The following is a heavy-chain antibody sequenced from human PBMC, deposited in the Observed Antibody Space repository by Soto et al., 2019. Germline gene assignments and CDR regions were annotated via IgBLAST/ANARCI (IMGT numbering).Heavy chain of an antibody. J-gene: IGHJ3*02. Sequence: PSETLSLTCAVSGGFISSGDSSWSWIRQPPGRGLEWIGEINHSGSTNYNPSLKSRVTVSVDTSKDQFSLNLSSVTAADTAIYYCARGNLITIFGVAHDAFDIWGQGTMVTVSS. CDR1: GGFISSGDSS. CDR3: ARGNLITIFGVAHDAFDI. D-gene: IGHD3-3*01. CDR2: INHSGST. V-gene: IGHV4-30-2*01.